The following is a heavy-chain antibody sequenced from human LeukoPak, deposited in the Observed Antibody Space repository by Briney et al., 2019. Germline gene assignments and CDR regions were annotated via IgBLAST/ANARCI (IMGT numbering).Heavy chain of an antibody. V-gene: IGHV4-39*01. Sequence: SETLSLTCTVSGGSISSSSYYWGWIRQPPGKGLEWIGSIYYSGSTYYNPSLKSRVTISVDTSKIQFSLKLSSVTAADTAVYYCARRSSLLDWLDPWGQGTLVTVSS. D-gene: IGHD2-2*01. J-gene: IGHJ5*02. CDR3: ARRSSLLDWLDP. CDR1: GGSISSSSYY. CDR2: IYYSGST.